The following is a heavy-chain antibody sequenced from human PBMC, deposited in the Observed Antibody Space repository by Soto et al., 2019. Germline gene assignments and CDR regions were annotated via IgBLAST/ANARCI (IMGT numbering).Heavy chain of an antibody. CDR1: GFTFSDYY. CDR2: ISGSGGST. V-gene: IGHV3-23*01. J-gene: IGHJ5*01. D-gene: IGHD1-26*01. CDR3: AKDPTSGSYFWFDY. Sequence: GGSLRLSCAASGFTFSDYYMSWVRQAPGKGLEWVSAISGSGGSTYYADSVKGRFTISRDNSKNTLYLQMNSLRAEDTAVYYCAKDPTSGSYFWFDYWGQGTLVTVSS.